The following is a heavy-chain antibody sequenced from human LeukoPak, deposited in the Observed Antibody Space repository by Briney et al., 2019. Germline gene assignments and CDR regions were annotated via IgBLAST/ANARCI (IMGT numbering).Heavy chain of an antibody. CDR2: INSGGIS. CDR1: GDSISSDY. Sequence: SETLSLTCSVSGDSISSDYWSWIRQPAGKGLEWIGRINSGGISNYNASLKSRVTMSLDTSKNQFSLSLTSVTAADTAVYYCARQSYGIDYWGQGTLVTVSS. J-gene: IGHJ4*02. V-gene: IGHV4-4*07. D-gene: IGHD1-26*01. CDR3: ARQSYGIDY.